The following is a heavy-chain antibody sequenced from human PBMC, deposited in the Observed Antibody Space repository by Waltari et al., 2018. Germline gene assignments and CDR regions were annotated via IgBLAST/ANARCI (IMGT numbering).Heavy chain of an antibody. CDR2: IYTSGST. V-gene: IGHV4-4*07. CDR1: GGSISSYY. Sequence: QVQLQESGPGLVKPSETLSLTCTVSGGSISSYYWSWIRQPAGKGLEWIGRIYTSGSTTYHPSLKRRVPMSVAPSKNQFSLKLSSVTAADTAVYYCAGEGSAGVVYYYYYYLDVLGKGTTVTISS. J-gene: IGHJ6*03. CDR3: AGEGSAGVVYYYYYYLDV.